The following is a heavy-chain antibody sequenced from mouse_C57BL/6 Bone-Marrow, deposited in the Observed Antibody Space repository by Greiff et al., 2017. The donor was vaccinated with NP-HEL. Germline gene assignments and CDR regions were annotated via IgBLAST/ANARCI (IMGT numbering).Heavy chain of an antibody. CDR3: ARNPYGYPYYFDY. J-gene: IGHJ2*01. CDR1: GFSLTSYA. V-gene: IGHV2-9-1*01. Sequence: VKLMESGPGLVAPSQSLSITCTVSGFSLTSYAIRWVRQPPGKGLEWLGVIWTGGGTNYNSALKSRLSISKDNSKSQVFLKMNSLQTDDTARYYCARNPYGYPYYFDYWGQGTTLTVSS. D-gene: IGHD2-2*01. CDR2: IWTGGGT.